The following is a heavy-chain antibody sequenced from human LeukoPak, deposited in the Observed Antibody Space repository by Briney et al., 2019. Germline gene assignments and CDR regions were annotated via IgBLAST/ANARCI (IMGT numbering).Heavy chain of an antibody. CDR3: ARAGAVAGTYDAFDI. D-gene: IGHD6-19*01. V-gene: IGHV1-69*04. CDR1: GGTFSSYA. Sequence: SVKVSCKASGGTFSSYAISWVRQAPGQGLEWMGRIIPILGIANYAQKFQGRVTITADKSTSAAYMELSSLRSEDTAVYYCARAGAVAGTYDAFDIWGQGTMVTVSS. J-gene: IGHJ3*02. CDR2: IIPILGIA.